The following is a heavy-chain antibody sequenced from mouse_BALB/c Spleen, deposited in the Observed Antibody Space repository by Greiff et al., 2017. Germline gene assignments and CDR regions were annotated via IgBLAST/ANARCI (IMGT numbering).Heavy chain of an antibody. CDR2: IDPENGDT. D-gene: IGHD2-1*01. V-gene: IGHV14-4*02. J-gene: IGHJ3*01. CDR1: GFNIKDYY. CDR3: NIDYYGNPY. Sequence: VQLQQSGAELVRSGASVKLSCTASGFNIKDYYMHWVKQRPEQGLEWIGWIDPENGDTEYAPKFQGKATMTADTSSNTAYLQLSSLTSEDPAVYYCNIDYYGNPYWGQGTLVTVSA.